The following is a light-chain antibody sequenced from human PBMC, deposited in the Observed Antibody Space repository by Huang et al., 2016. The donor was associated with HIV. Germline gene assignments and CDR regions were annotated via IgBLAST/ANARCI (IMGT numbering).Light chain of an antibody. Sequence: ELVLTQSPATLSLSPGERATLSCRASQSVGTYLAWDQQNPGQSPRLLIYDASNRATGIPARFSGRGSWTDFTLTISSLEPEDFAVYYCQQRSNWPPLLTFGPGTKVDIK. V-gene: IGKV3-11*01. CDR2: DAS. CDR1: QSVGTY. CDR3: QQRSNWPPLLT. J-gene: IGKJ3*01.